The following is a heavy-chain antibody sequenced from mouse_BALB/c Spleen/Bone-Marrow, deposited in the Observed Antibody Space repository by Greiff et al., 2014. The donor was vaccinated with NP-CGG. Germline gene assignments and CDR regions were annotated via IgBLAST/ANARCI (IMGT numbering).Heavy chain of an antibody. J-gene: IGHJ4*01. V-gene: IGHV2-9*02. CDR3: ARVTSSAVGAMDY. Sequence: QVQLKESGPGLVAPSRSLSITCTVSGFSLTNYGVHWVRQPPGKGLEWLGVIWAGGSTNYNSALMSRLSISKDNSKSQVFLKMNSLQTDDTAMYYCARVTSSAVGAMDYWGQGTSVTGSS. CDR1: GFSLTNYG. CDR2: IWAGGST. D-gene: IGHD3-2*02.